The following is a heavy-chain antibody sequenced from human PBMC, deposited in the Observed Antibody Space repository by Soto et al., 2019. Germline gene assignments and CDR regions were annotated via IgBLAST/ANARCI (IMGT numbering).Heavy chain of an antibody. D-gene: IGHD3-10*01. J-gene: IGHJ4*02. CDR1: GGSISSGGYY. V-gene: IGHV4-31*03. Sequence: QVQLQESGPGLVKPSQTLSLTCTVSGGSISSGGYYWSWIRQHPGKGLEWIGYIYYSGSTYYNPSLKRRVTITVDTSKNQFSLKLSSVTAAATAVYYCATYGSGSYKPTTFDYWGQGTLVTVSS. CDR2: IYYSGST. CDR3: ATYGSGSYKPTTFDY.